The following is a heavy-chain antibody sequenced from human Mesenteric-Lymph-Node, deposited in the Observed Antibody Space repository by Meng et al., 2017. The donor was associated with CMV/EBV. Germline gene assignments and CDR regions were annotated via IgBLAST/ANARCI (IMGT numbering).Heavy chain of an antibody. CDR3: ARGLVVPAVSYYYYGMDV. J-gene: IGHJ6*02. D-gene: IGHD2-2*01. Sequence: GGSLRLSCAASGFTFSSYSMNWVRQAPGKGLEWVSYFSSSSTIYYADSVKGRFTISRDNAKNSLYLQMNSLRAEDTAVYYCARGLVVPAVSYYYYGMDVWGQGTTVTVSS. V-gene: IGHV3-48*04. CDR1: GFTFSSYS. CDR2: FSSSSTI.